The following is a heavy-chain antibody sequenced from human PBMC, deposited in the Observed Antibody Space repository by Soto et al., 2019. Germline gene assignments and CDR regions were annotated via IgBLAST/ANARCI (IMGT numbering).Heavy chain of an antibody. Sequence: SQTLSLTCAISGDSVSSNSAAWNWIRQSPSRGLEWLGGTYYRSKWYNDYAVSVKSRITINPDTSKNQFSLQLNSVTPEDTAVYYCARVAAVRGSRVGVNWFDPWGQGTLVTVSS. V-gene: IGHV6-1*01. D-gene: IGHD3-10*01. CDR2: TYYRSKWYN. CDR3: ARVAAVRGSRVGVNWFDP. CDR1: GDSVSSNSAA. J-gene: IGHJ5*02.